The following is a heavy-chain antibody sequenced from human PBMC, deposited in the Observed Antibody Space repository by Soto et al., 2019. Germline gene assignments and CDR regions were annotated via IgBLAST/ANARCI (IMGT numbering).Heavy chain of an antibody. V-gene: IGHV1-46*01. CDR2: INPSGGST. D-gene: IGHD3-10*01. CDR3: ARDLGITMVRGVIQGYYYYGMDV. CDR1: GSTFTSYY. Sequence: ASVKVACKASGSTFTSYYMHWVRQAPGQGLEWMGIINPSGGSTSYAQKFQGRVTMTRDTSTSTVYMELSSLRSEDTAVYYCARDLGITMVRGVIQGYYYYGMDVWGQGTTVTVSS. J-gene: IGHJ6*02.